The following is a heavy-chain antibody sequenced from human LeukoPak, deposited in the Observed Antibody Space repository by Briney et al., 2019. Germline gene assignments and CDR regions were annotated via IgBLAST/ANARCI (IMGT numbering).Heavy chain of an antibody. V-gene: IGHV3-7*01. Sequence: PGGSLRLSCAASGFTFSDYCMTWVRQAPGKGLEWVANIKQDGSEKYYVDSVKGRFTISRDNAKNSLYLQMNSVRAEDTAVYYCVRDFRFLDDYWGQGTLVSVSS. CDR2: IKQDGSEK. J-gene: IGHJ4*02. CDR1: GFTFSDYC. CDR3: VRDFRFLDDY. D-gene: IGHD3-3*01.